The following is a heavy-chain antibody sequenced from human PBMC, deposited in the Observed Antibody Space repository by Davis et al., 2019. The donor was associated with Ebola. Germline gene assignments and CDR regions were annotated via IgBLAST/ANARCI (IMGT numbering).Heavy chain of an antibody. D-gene: IGHD1-26*01. CDR3: ARDPRIVGATDAFDI. CDR2: IQFDGSNK. Sequence: GESLKISCAASGFTFSSYGMHWVRQAPGMGLEWVAFIQFDGSNKFYADSVKGRFTISRDNSKNTVYLQMNSLRVEDTAVYYCARDPRIVGATDAFDIWGQGTMVTVSS. CDR1: GFTFSSYG. J-gene: IGHJ3*02. V-gene: IGHV3-30*02.